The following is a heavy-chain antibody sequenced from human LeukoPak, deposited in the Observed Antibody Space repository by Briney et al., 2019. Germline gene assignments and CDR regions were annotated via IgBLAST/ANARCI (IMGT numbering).Heavy chain of an antibody. CDR3: VRANDNYYYYYMDV. Sequence: GGSLRLSCAASGFTFSSYSMNWVRQAPEKGLEWVANIKEGGSKKYYVDSVKGRFTISRDDAKNSLYLQMNSLRAEDTAVYYCVRANDNYYYYYMDVWGKGTTVTIS. J-gene: IGHJ6*03. D-gene: IGHD3-9*01. V-gene: IGHV3-7*01. CDR1: GFTFSSYS. CDR2: IKEGGSKK.